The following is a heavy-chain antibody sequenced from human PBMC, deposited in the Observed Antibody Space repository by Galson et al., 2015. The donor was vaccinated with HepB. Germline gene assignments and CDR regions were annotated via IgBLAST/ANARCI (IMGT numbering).Heavy chain of an antibody. J-gene: IGHJ6*02. CDR1: GFTFSSYS. D-gene: IGHD2-2*01. CDR2: ISSSSSYI. CDR3: ARDFCSSTSCYLYYYYGMDV. V-gene: IGHV3-21*01. Sequence: SLRLSCAASGFTFSSYSMNWVRQAPGKGLEWVSSISSSSSYIYYADSVKGRFTISRDNAKNSLYLQMNSLRAEDTAVYYCARDFCSSTSCYLYYYYGMDVWGQGTTVTVSS.